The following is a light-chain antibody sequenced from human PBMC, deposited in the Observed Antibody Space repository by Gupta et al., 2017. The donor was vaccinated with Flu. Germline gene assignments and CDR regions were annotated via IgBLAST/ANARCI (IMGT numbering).Light chain of an antibody. CDR3: SSFTGRNSV. CDR2: DVQ. CDR1: NSDVGGYHY. J-gene: IGLJ2*01. V-gene: IGLV2-14*03. Sequence: QSALTQPASVSGSPGQSITISCTGTNSDVGGYHYVSWYQPRPGKAPKLIIYDVQSRPSGISNRFSGSKSGNTASLTISGLQAEDEGHYFCSSFTGRNSVFGGGTKLTVL.